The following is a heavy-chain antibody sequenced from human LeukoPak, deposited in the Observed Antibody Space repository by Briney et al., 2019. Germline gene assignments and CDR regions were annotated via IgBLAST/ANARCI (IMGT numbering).Heavy chain of an antibody. CDR2: ISSDGGTT. Sequence: PGGSLRLSCAASGFTFSGHAMHSVRQAPGKGLEYVAAISSDGGTTNYANSVKGRFIISRDNSKNTLYLQMGCLRSEDMAIYYCARGGTSWPRYFDNWGQGTLVTVSS. CDR3: ARGGTSWPRYFDN. J-gene: IGHJ4*02. V-gene: IGHV3-64*01. D-gene: IGHD6-13*01. CDR1: GFTFSGHA.